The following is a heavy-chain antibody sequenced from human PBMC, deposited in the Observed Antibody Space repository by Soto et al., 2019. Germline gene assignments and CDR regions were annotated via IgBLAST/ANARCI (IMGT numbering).Heavy chain of an antibody. D-gene: IGHD2-8*01. CDR2: IFHDGTA. CDR1: GVSIISGNW. CDR3: ARLVYDTRLNYMYFDF. Sequence: KPSETLSLTCAVSGVSIISGNWWTCVRQTPQRGLEYIGEIFHDGTANYYPSFERRVAISVDTSKNQFSLKLTSVTAADTAIYFCARLVYDTRLNYMYFDFWGQGALVTVPS. V-gene: IGHV4-4*02. J-gene: IGHJ4*02.